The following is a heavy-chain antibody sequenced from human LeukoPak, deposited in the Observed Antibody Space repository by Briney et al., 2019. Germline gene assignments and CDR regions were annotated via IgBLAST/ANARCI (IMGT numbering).Heavy chain of an antibody. CDR2: IYPDDSDT. D-gene: IGHD4-17*01. J-gene: IGHJ4*02. CDR1: GYSFTTYW. V-gene: IGHV5-51*01. Sequence: GESLKISCKGSGYSFTTYWIGWVRQVPGKGLEWMGIIYPDDSDTRYSPSFQAQVTISADKSISTAYLQWSSLKASDTAMYYCARLGRGGHGDYRNWGQGTLVTVSS. CDR3: ARLGRGGHGDYRN.